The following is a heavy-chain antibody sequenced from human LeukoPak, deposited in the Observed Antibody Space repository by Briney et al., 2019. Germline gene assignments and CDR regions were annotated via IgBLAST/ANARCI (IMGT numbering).Heavy chain of an antibody. Sequence: PGGSLRLSCAASGFTFDDYAMHWVRQAPGKGLEWVSGISWNSGSIGYADSVKGRFTISRDNAKNSLYLQMNSLRAEDTAVYYCASVYGDYVGWFDPWGQGTLVTVSS. V-gene: IGHV3-9*01. CDR2: ISWNSGSI. D-gene: IGHD4-17*01. CDR1: GFTFDDYA. CDR3: ASVYGDYVGWFDP. J-gene: IGHJ5*02.